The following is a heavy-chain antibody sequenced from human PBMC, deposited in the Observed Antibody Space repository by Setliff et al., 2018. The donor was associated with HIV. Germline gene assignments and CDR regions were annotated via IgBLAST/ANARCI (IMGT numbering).Heavy chain of an antibody. J-gene: IGHJ6*03. CDR2: IYTSGIT. CDR3: ARDRRGYYYGSGSCYMDV. CDR1: GDSISSYY. Sequence: RLRETLSLTCTVSGDSISSYYWSWIRQPPGKGLEWIGYIYTSGITDYNPSLKSRVTISGDTSKNQFSLKLSSVTAADTAVYYCARDRRGYYYGSGSCYMDVWGTGTTVTVSS. D-gene: IGHD3-10*01. V-gene: IGHV4-4*08.